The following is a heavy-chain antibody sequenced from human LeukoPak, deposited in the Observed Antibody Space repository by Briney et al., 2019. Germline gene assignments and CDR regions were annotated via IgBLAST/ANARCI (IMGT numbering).Heavy chain of an antibody. CDR1: GFTFSDYY. Sequence: GGSLRLSCAASGFTFSDYYMSWIRQAPGKGLQWVSYITNSGSTIYYADSVKGRFTISRDNAKKSLYLQMNNLRAEDTAVYYCARGSRYYYGSGSYPFDYWGQGTPVTVSS. J-gene: IGHJ4*02. CDR3: ARGSRYYYGSGSYPFDY. D-gene: IGHD3-10*01. CDR2: ITNSGSTI. V-gene: IGHV3-11*01.